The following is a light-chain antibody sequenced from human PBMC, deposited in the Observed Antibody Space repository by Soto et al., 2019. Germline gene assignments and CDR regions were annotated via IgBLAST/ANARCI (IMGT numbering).Light chain of an antibody. CDR2: EVS. Sequence: QSALTQPASVSGSPGQSITIACTGSSSDVGGYNYVSWYQQHPGKVSELMIYEVSNQPSGVSNRFSGSKSGNTASLTISGLQAEDEADYYCSSYTSSNTLVFGGGTKVTVL. CDR3: SSYTSSNTLV. V-gene: IGLV2-14*01. CDR1: SSDVGGYNY. J-gene: IGLJ2*01.